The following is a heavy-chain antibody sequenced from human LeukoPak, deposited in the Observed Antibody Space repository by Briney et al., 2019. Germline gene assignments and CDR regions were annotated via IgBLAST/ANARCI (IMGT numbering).Heavy chain of an antibody. CDR3: ARTVYCSSTSCHGAFQH. J-gene: IGHJ1*01. CDR1: GGSTSSSSYY. Sequence: PSETLSLTCTVSGGSTSSSSYYWGWIRQPPGKGLEWIGSIYYSGSTYYNPSLKSRVTISVDTSKNQFSLKLSSVTAADTAVYYCARTVYCSSTSCHGAFQHWGQGTLVTVSS. D-gene: IGHD2-2*01. CDR2: IYYSGST. V-gene: IGHV4-39*01.